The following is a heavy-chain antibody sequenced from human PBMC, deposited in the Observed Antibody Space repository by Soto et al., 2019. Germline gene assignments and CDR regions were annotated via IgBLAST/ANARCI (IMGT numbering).Heavy chain of an antibody. CDR2: IYYRGNA. D-gene: IGHD3-9*01. V-gene: IGHV4-39*02. J-gene: IGHJ4*02. CDR3: ARLEGLATISYYVYF. CDR1: DDSISSDKYY. Sequence: QLQLQESGPGLVKPSETLSLTCSVSDDSISSDKYYWGWIRQPPGKGLEWIGSIYYRGNAYYNPSHQSRVTISLDMSKRPFSLKLNSVTAADSAVYFCARLEGLATISYYVYFWGPGALVSVSS.